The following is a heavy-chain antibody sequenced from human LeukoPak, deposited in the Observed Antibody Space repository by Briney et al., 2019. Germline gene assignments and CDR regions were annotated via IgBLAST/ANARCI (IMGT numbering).Heavy chain of an antibody. D-gene: IGHD6-19*01. Sequence: SETLSLTCAVYGGSFSGYYWSWIRQPPGKGLEWIGEINHSGSTNYNPSLKSRVTISVDTSKNQFSLKLSSVTAADTAVYYCARGRYRIAVAGFPRPFDYWGQGTLVTVSS. J-gene: IGHJ4*02. CDR2: INHSGST. CDR3: ARGRYRIAVAGFPRPFDY. CDR1: GGSFSGYY. V-gene: IGHV4-34*01.